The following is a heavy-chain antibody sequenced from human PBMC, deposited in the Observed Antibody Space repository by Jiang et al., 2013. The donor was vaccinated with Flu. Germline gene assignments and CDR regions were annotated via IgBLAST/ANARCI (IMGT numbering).Heavy chain of an antibody. D-gene: IGHD3-3*01. Sequence: SGSGLVKPSETLSLTCTVSGASINGHFWSWIRQTPGKGLDWVGYIYYTGGTNFRRPYKGRAAMSVDTSKNQFSLKLKNVTTADTAFYYCARVRFLEGSFLGIFDVWGQGTLVTVSS. CDR1: GASINGHF. J-gene: IGHJ3*01. V-gene: IGHV4-59*11. CDR3: ARVRFLEGSFLGIFDV. CDR2: IYYTGGT.